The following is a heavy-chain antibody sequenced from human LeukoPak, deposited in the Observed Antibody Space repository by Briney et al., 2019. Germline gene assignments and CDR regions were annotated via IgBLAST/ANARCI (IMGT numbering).Heavy chain of an antibody. V-gene: IGHV4-59*01. Sequence: SETLSLTCSVSGGSIKNYYWSWIRQPPGKGLEWLGNIYFGGTTDYNSSLKSRLTISVDTFKNQLSLNLQSVTAADTATYYCARHRSDSGGKKGVNWFDPWGQGTLVTVSS. J-gene: IGHJ5*02. D-gene: IGHD4-23*01. CDR1: GGSIKNYY. CDR2: IYFGGTT. CDR3: ARHRSDSGGKKGVNWFDP.